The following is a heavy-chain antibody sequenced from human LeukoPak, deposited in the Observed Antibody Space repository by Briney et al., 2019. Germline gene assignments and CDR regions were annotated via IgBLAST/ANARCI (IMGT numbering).Heavy chain of an antibody. CDR2: ISSSSSYI. CDR3: AREEEGSYDLDY. CDR1: GFTSSSYS. J-gene: IGHJ4*02. D-gene: IGHD5-18*01. Sequence: PGGSLRLSCAASGFTSSSYSMNWVRQAPGKGLEWVSSISSSSSYIYYADSVKGRFTISRDNAKNSLYLQMNSLRAEDTAVYYCAREEEGSYDLDYWGQGTLVTVSS. V-gene: IGHV3-21*01.